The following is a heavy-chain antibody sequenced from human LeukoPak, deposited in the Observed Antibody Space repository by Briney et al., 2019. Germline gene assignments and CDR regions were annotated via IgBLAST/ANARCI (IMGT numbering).Heavy chain of an antibody. V-gene: IGHV1-3*01. D-gene: IGHD2-21*01. CDR3: ARDHCGGDSCLGY. CDR1: GYNFFKYA. CDR2: IDGGNGDT. Sequence: GASVKVSCKTSGYNFFKYAIHWVRQAPGQSFEWMGWIDGGNGDTRFSQKFQDRVSFTRDTFATTVYMELSRLRSDDTAMYYCARDHCGGDSCLGYWGQGTLVTVSS. J-gene: IGHJ4*02.